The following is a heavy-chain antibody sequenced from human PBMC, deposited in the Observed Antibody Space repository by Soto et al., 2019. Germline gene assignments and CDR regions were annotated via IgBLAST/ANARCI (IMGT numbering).Heavy chain of an antibody. CDR2: IYYSGST. D-gene: IGHD6-13*01. J-gene: IGHJ4*02. V-gene: IGHV4-59*01. CDR1: GGSISSYY. Sequence: SETLSLTCTVSGGSISSYYWSWIRQPPGKGLEWIGYIYYSGSTNYNPSLKSRVTISVDTSKNQFSLKLSSVTAADTAVYYCARDSDSSFDYWGQGTLVTVSS. CDR3: ARDSDSSFDY.